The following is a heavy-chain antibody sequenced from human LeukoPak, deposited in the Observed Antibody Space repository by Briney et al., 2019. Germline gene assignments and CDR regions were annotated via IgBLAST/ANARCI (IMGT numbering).Heavy chain of an antibody. CDR3: PSYLVDSSGYRFHY. J-gene: IGHJ4*02. Sequence: SETLSLTCTVSGGSGSSGSYYWSWIRQPPGRGLEWIAYIHYSGSAAYNPSLKSRVTISRDMSTNQFSLKMTSVNAADTSVYYCPSYLVDSSGYRFHYWGQGTLVTVSS. CDR2: IHYSGSA. V-gene: IGHV4-61*01. CDR1: GGSGSSGSYY. D-gene: IGHD3-22*01.